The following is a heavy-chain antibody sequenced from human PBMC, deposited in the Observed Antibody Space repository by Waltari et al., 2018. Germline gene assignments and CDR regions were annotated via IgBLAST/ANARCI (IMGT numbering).Heavy chain of an antibody. CDR1: DASISKGGYY. Sequence: QVQLRESGPGLVKTSQTLSLTYTVSDASISKGGYYWNWLRQHPGRGLEGIGSIYTPENHFSTPSFNSRLNLSVATSKNQFPLKLRSVTAADTAIYYCTRQAATGTWWFDPWGQGTQVTVSS. J-gene: IGHJ5*02. CDR2: IYTPENH. D-gene: IGHD6-13*01. CDR3: TRQAATGTWWFDP. V-gene: IGHV4-31*02.